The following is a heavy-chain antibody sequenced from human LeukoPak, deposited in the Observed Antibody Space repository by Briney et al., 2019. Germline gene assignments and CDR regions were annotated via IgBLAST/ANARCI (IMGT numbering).Heavy chain of an antibody. Sequence: SETLSLTCTVSGGSISSYYWNWIRQPPGKGLEWIGRIYTSGSTNYNPSLKGRVTMSVDTSKNQFSLKLSSVTAADTAVYYCARELQTVAGTLPTGVFDYWGQGTLVTVSS. CDR3: ARELQTVAGTLPTGVFDY. CDR2: IYTSGST. CDR1: GGSISSYY. J-gene: IGHJ4*02. D-gene: IGHD6-19*01. V-gene: IGHV4-4*07.